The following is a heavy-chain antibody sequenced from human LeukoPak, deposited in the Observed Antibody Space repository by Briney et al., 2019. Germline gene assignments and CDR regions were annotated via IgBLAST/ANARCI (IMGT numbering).Heavy chain of an antibody. CDR1: GGSISSGGYY. J-gene: IGHJ4*02. D-gene: IGHD3-22*01. CDR2: IYYSGST. CDR3: AREKRNSSGYDY. Sequence: SETLSLTCTVSGGSISSGGYYWSWIRQHPGKGLEWIGYIYYSGSTYYNPSLKSRVTISVDTSKNQFSLKLSSVTAADTAVYYCAREKRNSSGYDYWGQGTLVTVSS. V-gene: IGHV4-31*03.